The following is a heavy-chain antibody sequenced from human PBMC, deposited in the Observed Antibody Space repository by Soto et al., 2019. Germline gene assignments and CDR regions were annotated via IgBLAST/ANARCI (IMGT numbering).Heavy chain of an antibody. CDR3: AADRMAAPYYYYYGMDV. J-gene: IGHJ6*02. CDR2: IYYSGST. CDR1: GGSISSYY. D-gene: IGHD6-6*01. V-gene: IGHV4-59*08. Sequence: PSETLSLTCTVSGGSISSYYWSWIRQPPGKGLEWIGYIYYSGSTNYNPSLKSRVTISVDTSKNQFSLKLSSVTAADTAVYYCAADRMAAPYYYYYGMDVWGQGTTVTVSS.